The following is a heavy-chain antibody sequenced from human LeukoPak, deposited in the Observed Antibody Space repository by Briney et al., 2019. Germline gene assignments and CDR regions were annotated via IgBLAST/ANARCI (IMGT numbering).Heavy chain of an antibody. CDR2: INLDGSQK. V-gene: IGHV3-7*01. CDR1: GFTVFNYW. Sequence: GGSLRLSCAASGFTVFNYWMSWVRQAPGKGLEWVANINLDGSQKYYVDSLKGRFTISRDNAKNSLYLQMNSLRDEDTAVYYCARDRPLMITFGGVIDYWGQGTLVTVSS. D-gene: IGHD3-16*02. CDR3: ARDRPLMITFGGVIDY. J-gene: IGHJ4*02.